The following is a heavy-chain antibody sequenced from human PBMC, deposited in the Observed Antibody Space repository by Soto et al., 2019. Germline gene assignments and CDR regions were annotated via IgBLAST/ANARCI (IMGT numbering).Heavy chain of an antibody. V-gene: IGHV3-33*01. CDR2: IWYDGSNK. CDR3: ARVGYRGWQYYYYGMDV. D-gene: IGHD5-12*01. CDR1: GFTFSSYG. J-gene: IGHJ6*02. Sequence: GGSLGLSCAASGFTFSSYGMHWVRQAPGKGLEWVAVIWYDGSNKYYADSVKGRFTISRDNSKNTLYLQMNSLRAEDTAVYYCARVGYRGWQYYYYGMDVWGQGTTVTVSS.